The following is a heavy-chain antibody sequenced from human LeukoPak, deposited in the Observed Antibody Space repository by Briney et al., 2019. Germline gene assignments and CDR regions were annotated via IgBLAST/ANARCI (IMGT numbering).Heavy chain of an antibody. CDR3: ARRGTLGYSYGYRDY. V-gene: IGHV4-39*07. CDR2: INHSGST. J-gene: IGHJ4*02. Sequence: SETLSLTCTVSGGSISSSSYYWGWIRQPPGKGLEWIGEINHSGSTNYNPSLKSRVTISVDTSKNQFSLKLSSVTAADTAVYYCARRGTLGYSYGYRDYWGQGTLVTVSS. D-gene: IGHD5-18*01. CDR1: GGSISSSSYY.